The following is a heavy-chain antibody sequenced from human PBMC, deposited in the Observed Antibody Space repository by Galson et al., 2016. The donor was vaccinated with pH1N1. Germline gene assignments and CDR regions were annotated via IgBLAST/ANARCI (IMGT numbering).Heavy chain of an antibody. CDR2: MNPNNGNA. CDR1: GYTLTSYD. J-gene: IGHJ2*01. V-gene: IGHV1-8*01. Sequence: SVKASCKASGYTLTSYDINWVRQATGQGLEWMGWMNPNNGNADYAPKFQGRVTLTRNASINTAYMELGSLTSEHTAVYYCARGPVYWYFDLWGRGTPVIVSS. CDR3: ARGPVYWYFDL.